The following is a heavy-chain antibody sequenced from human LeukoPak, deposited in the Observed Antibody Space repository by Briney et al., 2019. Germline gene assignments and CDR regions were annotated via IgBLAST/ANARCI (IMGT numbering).Heavy chain of an antibody. Sequence: PGGSLRLSCAASGFTFSRYGMHWVRQAPGKGLEWVAVISYDGSNKYYADSVKGRFTISRDNSKDTLYLQMNSLRAEDTAVYYCATGPRDFWSGYVNWFDPWGQGTLVTVSS. CDR2: ISYDGSNK. J-gene: IGHJ5*02. CDR1: GFTFSRYG. V-gene: IGHV3-30*03. CDR3: ATGPRDFWSGYVNWFDP. D-gene: IGHD3-3*01.